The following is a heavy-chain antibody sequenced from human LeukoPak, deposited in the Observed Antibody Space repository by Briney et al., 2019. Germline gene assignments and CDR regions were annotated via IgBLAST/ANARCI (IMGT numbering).Heavy chain of an antibody. V-gene: IGHV1-69*05. CDR3: ASGLPRDGYNPEYYFDY. J-gene: IGHJ4*02. Sequence: GSSVKVSCKASGGTFSSYAISWVRQAPGQGLEWMGGIIPIFGTANYAQKFQGRVTITTDESTSTAYMGLSSLRSEDTAVYYCASGLPRDGYNPEYYFDYWGQGTLVTVSS. D-gene: IGHD5-24*01. CDR1: GGTFSSYA. CDR2: IIPIFGTA.